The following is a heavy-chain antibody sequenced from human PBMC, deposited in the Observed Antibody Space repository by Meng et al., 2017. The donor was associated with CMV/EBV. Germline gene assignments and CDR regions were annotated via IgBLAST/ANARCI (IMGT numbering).Heavy chain of an antibody. J-gene: IGHJ6*02. V-gene: IGHV1-8*01. Sequence: ASVKVSCKASGYTFTSYDINWVRQATGQGLEWMGWMNPNSGNTGYAQKFQGRVTMTRNTSISTAYMELSSLRSEDTAVYYCARRSSIAARLSRPNYYGMDVWGQGTTVTVSS. CDR2: MNPNSGNT. CDR1: GYTFTSYD. D-gene: IGHD6-6*01. CDR3: ARRSSIAARLSRPNYYGMDV.